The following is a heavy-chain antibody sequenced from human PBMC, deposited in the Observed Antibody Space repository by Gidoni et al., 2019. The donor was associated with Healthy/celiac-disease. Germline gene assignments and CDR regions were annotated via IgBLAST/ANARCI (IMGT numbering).Heavy chain of an antibody. CDR1: GNSFTSYW. CDR3: ARNVESPYYYMDV. J-gene: IGHJ6*03. CDR2: IYPGDSDT. V-gene: IGHV5-51*03. D-gene: IGHD3-3*01. Sequence: EVQLVQSAAEVKKPGESLKISCKGSGNSFTSYWIGWVRQMPGKGLECMGIIYPGDSDTRYSPSFQGQVTISADKSISTAYLQWSSLKASDTAMYYCARNVESPYYYMDVWGKGTTVTVSS.